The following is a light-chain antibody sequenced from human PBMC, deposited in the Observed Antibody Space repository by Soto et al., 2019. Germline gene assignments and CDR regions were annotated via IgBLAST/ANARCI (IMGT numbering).Light chain of an antibody. V-gene: IGLV2-14*03. Sequence: SALTQPASVSGSPGQSTTISCTGTSSDVGGYNYVSWYQHFPGKAPKLIIYDVSNRPSGVSNRFSGSKSGNTASLTISGLQAEDEADYYCSSYTSGSTVVFGGGTKVTVL. CDR3: SSYTSGSTVV. CDR1: SSDVGGYNY. J-gene: IGLJ2*01. CDR2: DVS.